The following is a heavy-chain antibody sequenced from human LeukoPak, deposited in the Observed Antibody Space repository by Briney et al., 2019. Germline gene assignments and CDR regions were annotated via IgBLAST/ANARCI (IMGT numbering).Heavy chain of an antibody. J-gene: IGHJ4*02. CDR3: ASPSSSSSTYDY. V-gene: IGHV4-39*01. D-gene: IGHD6-6*01. CDR1: GGSISSSTYY. CDR2: INYSGST. Sequence: SETLSLTCTVSGGSISSSTYYWGWIRQPPGKGLEWIGSINYSGSTYYNPSLKSRVTISVDTSKNQFSLKLSSVTAADKAVYYCASPSSSSSTYDYWGQGALVTVSS.